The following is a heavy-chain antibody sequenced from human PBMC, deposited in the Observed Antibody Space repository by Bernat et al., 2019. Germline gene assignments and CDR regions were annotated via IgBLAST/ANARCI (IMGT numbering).Heavy chain of an antibody. D-gene: IGHD5-12*01. V-gene: IGHV3-48*03. CDR3: ARYSGYDHTSDY. Sequence: EVQLVESGGGLVKPGGSLRLSCAASGFTFSSYEMNWVRQAPGKGLEWVSYISSSGSTIYYADSVKGRFTISRDNAKNSLYLQMNSLRAEDTAVYYCARYSGYDHTSDYWGQGTLVTVSS. CDR2: ISSSGSTI. CDR1: GFTFSSYE. J-gene: IGHJ4*02.